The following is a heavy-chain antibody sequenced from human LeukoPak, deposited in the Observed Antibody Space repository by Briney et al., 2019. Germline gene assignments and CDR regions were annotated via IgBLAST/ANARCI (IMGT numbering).Heavy chain of an antibody. CDR1: GFTFSNAW. CDR2: ISRSGNTI. J-gene: IGHJ3*02. V-gene: IGHV3-11*04. D-gene: IGHD3-10*01. Sequence: GGSLRLSCAASGFTFSNAWMSWVRQAPGKGLEWISYISRSGNTIYYADSVKGRFTTSRDNAKNSLYLQMNSLRVEDTAVYYCARVATMVRVPLDALDIWGQGTMVSVSS. CDR3: ARVATMVRVPLDALDI.